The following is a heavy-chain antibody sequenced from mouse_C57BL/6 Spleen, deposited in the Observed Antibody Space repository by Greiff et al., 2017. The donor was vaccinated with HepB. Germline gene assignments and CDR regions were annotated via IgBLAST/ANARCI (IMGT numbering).Heavy chain of an antibody. Sequence: EVQLVESGGGLVQPKGSLKLSCAASGFTFNTYAMHWVRQAPGKGLEWVARIRSKSSNYATYYADSVKDRFTISRDDSPSMLYLQMNNLKTEDTAMYYCVRDYDYDGGYYFDYWGQGTTLTVSS. CDR1: GFTFNTYA. J-gene: IGHJ2*01. CDR3: VRDYDYDGGYYFDY. CDR2: IRSKSSNYAT. D-gene: IGHD2-4*01. V-gene: IGHV10-3*01.